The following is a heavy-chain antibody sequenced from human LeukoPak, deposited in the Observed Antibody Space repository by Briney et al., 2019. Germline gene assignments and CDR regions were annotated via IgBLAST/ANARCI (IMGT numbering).Heavy chain of an antibody. V-gene: IGHV4-34*01. CDR1: GGSFSGYY. J-gene: IGHJ4*02. D-gene: IGHD3-10*01. Sequence: PSETLSLTCAVYGGSFSGYYWSWSRQPPGRGLEWIGEINHSGSTNYNPSLKSRVTISVDTSKNQFSLKLSSVTAADTAVYYCAREKFGELLYYWGQGTLLTVSS. CDR3: AREKFGELLYY. CDR2: INHSGST.